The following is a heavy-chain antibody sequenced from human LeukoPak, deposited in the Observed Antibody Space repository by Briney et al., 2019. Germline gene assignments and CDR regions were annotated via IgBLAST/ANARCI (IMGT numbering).Heavy chain of an antibody. CDR1: GFTFSSYS. Sequence: GGSLRLSCAASGFTFSSYSMNWVRQAPGKGLEWVSYISSSSSTIYYADSVKGRFTIYRDNAKNSLYLQMNSLRAEDTAVYYCARDLGYDYVWGSLDDAFDIWGQGTMVTVSS. CDR2: ISSSSSTI. D-gene: IGHD3-16*01. CDR3: ARDLGYDYVWGSLDDAFDI. J-gene: IGHJ3*02. V-gene: IGHV3-48*01.